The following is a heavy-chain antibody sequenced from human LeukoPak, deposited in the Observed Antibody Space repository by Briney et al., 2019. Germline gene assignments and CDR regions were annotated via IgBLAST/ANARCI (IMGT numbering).Heavy chain of an antibody. CDR2: ISSKPYGGTT. J-gene: IGHJ4*01. D-gene: IGHD6-13*01. CDR3: TRSGYSSNWSYYFDY. V-gene: IGHV3-49*03. Sequence: GGSLRLSCTASGFTFGDYAMSWFRQAPGKGLEWVGVISSKPYGGTTEYAASVQGRFTISRDDSKTIAYLQMNSLKTEDTAVYYCTRSGYSSNWSYYFDYWGQGTLVTVSS. CDR1: GFTFGDYA.